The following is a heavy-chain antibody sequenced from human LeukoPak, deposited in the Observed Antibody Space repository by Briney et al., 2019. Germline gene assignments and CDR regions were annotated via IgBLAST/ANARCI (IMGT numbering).Heavy chain of an antibody. CDR2: MNPNSGNT. Sequence: GASVKVSCKASGYTFTSYYMYWVRQATGQGLEWIGWMNPNSGNTGYAQKFQGRVTITRNTAISTAYMELSSLRSEDTAIYYCAIDYGGNSGWFDPWGQGTLVTVSS. CDR3: AIDYGGNSGWFDP. CDR1: GYTFTSYY. D-gene: IGHD4-23*01. J-gene: IGHJ5*02. V-gene: IGHV1-8*03.